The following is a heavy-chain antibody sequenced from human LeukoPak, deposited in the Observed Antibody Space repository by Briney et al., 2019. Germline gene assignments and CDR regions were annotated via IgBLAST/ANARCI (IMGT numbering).Heavy chain of an antibody. Sequence: GGSLRLSCAASGFTFSSYGMHRVRQAPGKGLEWVAVISYDGSNKYYADSVKGRFTISRDNSKNTLYLQMNSLRAEDTAVYYCAKDRSSSPDYWGQGTLVTVSS. CDR1: GFTFSSYG. V-gene: IGHV3-30*18. CDR3: AKDRSSSPDY. J-gene: IGHJ4*02. CDR2: ISYDGSNK. D-gene: IGHD6-13*01.